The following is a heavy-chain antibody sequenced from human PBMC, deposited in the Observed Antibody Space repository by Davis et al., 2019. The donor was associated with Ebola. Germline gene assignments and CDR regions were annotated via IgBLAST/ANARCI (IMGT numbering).Heavy chain of an antibody. CDR3: ARGLGNFLADDY. CDR2: IIPILGIA. J-gene: IGHJ4*02. CDR1: GYTFTNYG. D-gene: IGHD2/OR15-2a*01. Sequence: AASVKVSCKASGYTFTNYGISWVRQAPGQGLEWMGRIIPILGIANYAQKFQGRVTITADKSTSTAYMELSSLRSEDTAVYYCARGLGNFLADDYWGQGTLVTVSS. V-gene: IGHV1-69*04.